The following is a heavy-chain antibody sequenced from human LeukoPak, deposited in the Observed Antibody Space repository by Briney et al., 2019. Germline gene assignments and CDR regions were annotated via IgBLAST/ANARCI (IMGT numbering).Heavy chain of an antibody. CDR2: IYSGGST. D-gene: IGHD3-22*01. V-gene: IGHV3-53*04. CDR1: GFTVSSNY. Sequence: GGSLRLSCAASGFTVSSNYMSWVCQAPGKGLEWVSVIYSGGSTYYADSVKGRFTISRHNSKNTLYLQMNSLRAEDTAVYYCARYYYDSSGTDAFDIWGQGTMVTVSS. J-gene: IGHJ3*02. CDR3: ARYYYDSSGTDAFDI.